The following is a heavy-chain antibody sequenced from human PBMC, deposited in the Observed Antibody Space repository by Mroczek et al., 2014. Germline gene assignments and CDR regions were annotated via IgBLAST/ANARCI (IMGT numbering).Heavy chain of an antibody. J-gene: IGHJ4*02. Sequence: VQLVESGGGLVQPGGSLKLSCAASGFTFSGSAMHWVRQASGKGLEWVGRIRSKANSYATAYAASVKGRFTISRDDSKNTAYLQMNSLKTEDTAVYYCTRLMGPEGSSWRFDYWGQGTLVTVSS. V-gene: IGHV3-73*01. D-gene: IGHD6-13*01. CDR2: IRSKANSYAT. CDR3: TRLMGPEGSSWRFDY. CDR1: GFTFSGSA.